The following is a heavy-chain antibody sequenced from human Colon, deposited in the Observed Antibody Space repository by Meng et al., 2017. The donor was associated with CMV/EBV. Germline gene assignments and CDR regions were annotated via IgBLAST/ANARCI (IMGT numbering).Heavy chain of an antibody. V-gene: IGHV4-61*01. J-gene: IGHJ5*02. CDR1: GGSVSSDSYY. Sequence: SETLSLTCSVSGGSVSSDSYYWTWIRQPPGKGLEWIAYIYYTGSTKYNPSLKNRATISVDTSRNQFSLRLTSVTAADTAVYYSVRDRGWFDPWGQGTPVTVSS. CDR2: IYYTGST. CDR3: VRDRGWFDP.